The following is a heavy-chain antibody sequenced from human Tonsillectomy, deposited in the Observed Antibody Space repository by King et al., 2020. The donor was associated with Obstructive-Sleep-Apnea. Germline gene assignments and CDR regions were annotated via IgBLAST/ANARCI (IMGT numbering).Heavy chain of an antibody. J-gene: IGHJ4*02. CDR2: ISYSGST. CDR1: GGSISSSSYY. V-gene: IGHV4-39*07. D-gene: IGHD4-17*01. Sequence: LQLQESGPGLVKPSETLSLTCTVSGGSISSSSYYWGWIRQPPGKGLEWIGSISYSGSTYYNPSLKSRVTISVDTSKNQLSLKLTSVTAADTAVYYCARGWDYGDYVTDHWGQGTLVTVSS. CDR3: ARGWDYGDYVTDH.